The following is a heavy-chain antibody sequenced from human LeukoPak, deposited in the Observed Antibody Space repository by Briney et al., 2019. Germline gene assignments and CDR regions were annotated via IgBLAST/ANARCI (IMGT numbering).Heavy chain of an antibody. J-gene: IGHJ4*02. CDR1: GGSFSGYY. CDR3: ANFGSAAASDY. D-gene: IGHD6-13*01. V-gene: IGHV4-34*01. Sequence: PSETLSLTCAVYGGSFSGYYWSWIRQPPGKGPEWIGEINHSGSTNYNPSLKSRVTISVDTSKNQFSLKLSSVTAADTAVYYCANFGSAAASDYWGQGTLVTVSS. CDR2: INHSGST.